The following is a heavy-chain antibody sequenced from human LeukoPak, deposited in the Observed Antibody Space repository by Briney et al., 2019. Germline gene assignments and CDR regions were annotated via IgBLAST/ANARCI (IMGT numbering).Heavy chain of an antibody. D-gene: IGHD1-26*01. CDR3: TLRATTAFDY. CDR2: ITSKANSYPT. Sequence: GRSLRLSCAASAFTFSSSARHWLRHASGKGLEWLGRITSKANSYPTPYAASVKARFNISQHDSKTRTYLHTNSLQTEDTAVYYCTLRATTAFDYWGQGTLVTVSS. J-gene: IGHJ4*02. CDR1: AFTFSSSA. V-gene: IGHV3-73*01.